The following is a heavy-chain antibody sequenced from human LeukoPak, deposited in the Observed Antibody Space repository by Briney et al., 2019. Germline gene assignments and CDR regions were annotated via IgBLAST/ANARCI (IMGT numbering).Heavy chain of an antibody. J-gene: IGHJ5*02. CDR1: GYSFTSYW. CDR3: ARQGCSGGSCYSDAWFDP. D-gene: IGHD2-15*01. V-gene: IGHV5-10-1*01. Sequence: GESLKISCKGSGYSFTSYWISWVRQMPGKGLEWMGRIDPSDSYTNYSPSFQVHVTISADKSISTAYLQWSSLKASDTAMYYCARQGCSGGSCYSDAWFDPWGQGTLVTVSS. CDR2: IDPSDSYT.